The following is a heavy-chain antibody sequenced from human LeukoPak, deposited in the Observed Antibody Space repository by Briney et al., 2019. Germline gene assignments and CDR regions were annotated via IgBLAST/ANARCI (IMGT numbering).Heavy chain of an antibody. CDR1: GFTFSSYA. V-gene: IGHV3-23*01. D-gene: IGHD2-15*01. CDR3: ATMSRGVVTATSNY. J-gene: IGHJ4*02. CDR2: ISGSGGST. Sequence: SGGSLRLSCAASGFTFSSYAMSWVRQAPGKGLEWVSAISGSGGSTYYADSVKGRFTISRDNSKNTLYLQMNSLRAEDTAVYYCATMSRGVVTATSNYWGQGTLVTVSS.